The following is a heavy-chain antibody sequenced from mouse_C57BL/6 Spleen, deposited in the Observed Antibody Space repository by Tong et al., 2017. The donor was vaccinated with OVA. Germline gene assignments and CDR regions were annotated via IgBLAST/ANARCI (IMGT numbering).Heavy chain of an antibody. CDR1: GFTFSSFG. J-gene: IGHJ2*01. Sequence: EVQLQESGGGLVQPGGSRKLSCAASGFTFSSFGMHWVRQAPEKGLEWVAYISSGSSTIYYADTVKGRFTISRDNPKNTLFLQMTSLRSEDTAMYYCARSRYDGDYFDYWGQGTTLTVSS. CDR3: ARSRYDGDYFDY. D-gene: IGHD2-14*01. CDR2: ISSGSSTI. V-gene: IGHV5-17*02.